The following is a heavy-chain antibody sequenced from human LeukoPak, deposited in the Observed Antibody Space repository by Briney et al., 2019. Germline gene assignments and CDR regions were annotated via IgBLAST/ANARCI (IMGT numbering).Heavy chain of an antibody. CDR1: GYSFTVYY. V-gene: IGHV1-2*02. D-gene: IGHD4/OR15-4a*01. CDR2: INPNSSGT. J-gene: IGHJ4*02. CDR3: ARGAGARLYYFDY. Sequence: GSSEKLSCNASGYSFTVYYMHWGRQAPRPGLEWMGWINPNSSGTNNSQKYPVRIIMTRATSISTDYMSLSRLRSDGTGVYYCARGAGARLYYFDYWGQGTMVTVSS.